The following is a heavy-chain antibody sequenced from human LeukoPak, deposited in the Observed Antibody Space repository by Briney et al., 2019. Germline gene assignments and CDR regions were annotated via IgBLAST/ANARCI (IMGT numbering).Heavy chain of an antibody. V-gene: IGHV4-34*01. CDR3: ARKTRGVVPAAISLAPNWFDP. J-gene: IGHJ5*02. D-gene: IGHD2-2*01. Sequence: SETLSLTCAVYGGSFSGYYWSWIRQPPGKGLEWIGEINHSGSTNYNPSLKSRVTISVDTSKNQFSLKLSSVTAADTAVYYCARKTRGVVPAAISLAPNWFDPWGQGTLVTVSS. CDR1: GGSFSGYY. CDR2: INHSGST.